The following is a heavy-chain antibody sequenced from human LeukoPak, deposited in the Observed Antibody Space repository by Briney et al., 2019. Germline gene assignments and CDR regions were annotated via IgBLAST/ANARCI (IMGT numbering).Heavy chain of an antibody. V-gene: IGHV3-48*01. Sequence: GGSLRLSCAASGFTFSTYSINWVRQAPGKGLEWVSYISSRSSTIYYADSVKGRFTISRDNSKNTLYLQMNRLRAEDTAVYYCARDSGHDAFDIWGQGTMVTVSS. CDR2: ISSRSSTI. CDR3: ARDSGHDAFDI. CDR1: GFTFSTYS. J-gene: IGHJ3*02.